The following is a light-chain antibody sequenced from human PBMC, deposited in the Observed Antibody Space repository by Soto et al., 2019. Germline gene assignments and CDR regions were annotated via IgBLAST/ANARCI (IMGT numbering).Light chain of an antibody. CDR1: SSNLGADFD. CDR2: RNT. CDR3: QSYDSRLTGSV. V-gene: IGLV1-40*01. Sequence: QSALTQPPSVSAAPGQRVTISCTGSSSNLGADFDVHWYQQVPGSAPKPLIYRNTKRPSGVPDRFSGPKSGTSASLAITGLQAEDEADYYCQSYDSRLTGSVFGTGTKLTVL. J-gene: IGLJ1*01.